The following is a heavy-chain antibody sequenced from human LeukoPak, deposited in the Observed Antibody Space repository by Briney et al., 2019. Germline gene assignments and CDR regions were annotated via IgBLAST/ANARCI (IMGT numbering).Heavy chain of an antibody. CDR2: IFQGGGEI. D-gene: IGHD5-18*01. V-gene: IGHV3-23*01. Sequence: GGSLRLSCAASGFTFSSYAMSWVRQPPGKGLEWVSSIFQGGGEIRYADSVRGRFTISRDNSKSTLFLQMNSLRAEDTAIYYCATYRQVLLPFESWGQGTLVTVSS. CDR3: ATYRQVLLPFES. CDR1: GFTFSSYA. J-gene: IGHJ4*02.